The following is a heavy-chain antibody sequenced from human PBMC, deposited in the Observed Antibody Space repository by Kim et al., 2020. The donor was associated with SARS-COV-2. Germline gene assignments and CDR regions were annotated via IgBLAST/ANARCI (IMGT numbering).Heavy chain of an antibody. CDR3: ARVRWWCDP. J-gene: IGHJ5*02. V-gene: IGHV4-34*01. Sequence: SSHRNPSLMGRVTISVDASKYQFSLKLSSVTAADTAVYYCARVRWWCDPWGQGTLVTVSS. D-gene: IGHD2-15*01. CDR2: SS.